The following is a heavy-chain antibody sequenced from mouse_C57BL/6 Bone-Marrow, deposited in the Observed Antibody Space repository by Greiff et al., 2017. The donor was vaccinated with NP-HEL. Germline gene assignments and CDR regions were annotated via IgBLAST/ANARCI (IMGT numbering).Heavy chain of an antibody. D-gene: IGHD1-1*01. J-gene: IGHJ4*01. CDR2: ISYDGSN. CDR3: ARGHYYGNAMDY. Sequence: EVHLVESGPGLVKPSQSLSLTCSVTGYSITSGYYWNWIRQFPGNKLEWMGYISYDGSNNYNPSLKNRISITRDTSKNQFFLKLNSVTTEDTATYYCARGHYYGNAMDYWGQGTSVTVSS. CDR1: GYSITSGYY. V-gene: IGHV3-6*01.